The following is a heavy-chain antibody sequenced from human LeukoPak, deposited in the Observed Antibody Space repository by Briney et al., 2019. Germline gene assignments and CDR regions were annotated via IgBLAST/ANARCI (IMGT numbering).Heavy chain of an antibody. CDR1: GGSISSYY. Sequence: SSETLSLTCTVSGGSISSYYWSWIRQPPGKGLEWIGYIYYSGSTNYNPSLKSRVTISVDTSKNQFSLKLSSVTAADTAVYYCARYSSSWYGYYYGMDVWGQGTTVTVSS. D-gene: IGHD6-13*01. CDR3: ARYSSSWYGYYYGMDV. V-gene: IGHV4-59*01. J-gene: IGHJ6*02. CDR2: IYYSGST.